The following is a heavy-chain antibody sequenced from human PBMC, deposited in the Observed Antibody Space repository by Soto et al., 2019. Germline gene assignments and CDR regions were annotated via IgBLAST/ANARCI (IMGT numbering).Heavy chain of an antibody. CDR3: AGDWVICIVGGCYGVELNHNCFAP. CDR2: ISAYNGNT. CDR1: GYTFTSYG. V-gene: IGHV1-18*01. D-gene: IGHD2-15*01. Sequence: ASVKVSCKASGYTFTSYGISWVRQAPGQGLEWMGWISAYNGNTNYAQKLQGRVTMTTDTSTSTAYLELRSLGSDDTAGYYCAGDWVICIVGGCYGVELNHNCFAPRVKGTLVPVSS. J-gene: IGHJ5*02.